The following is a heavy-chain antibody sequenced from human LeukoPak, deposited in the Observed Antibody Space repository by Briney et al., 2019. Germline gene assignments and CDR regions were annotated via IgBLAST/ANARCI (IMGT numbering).Heavy chain of an antibody. CDR3: ARDAYYYGSGSYFPFDY. V-gene: IGHV4-34*01. Sequence: PSETLSLTCAVYGGSFSGYYWSWIRQPPGKGLEWIGEINHSGSTNYNPSLKSRVTISVDTSTNQFSLKLGSVTAADTAVYYCARDAYYYGSGSYFPFDYWGQGTLVTVSS. CDR1: GGSFSGYY. CDR2: INHSGST. J-gene: IGHJ4*02. D-gene: IGHD3-10*01.